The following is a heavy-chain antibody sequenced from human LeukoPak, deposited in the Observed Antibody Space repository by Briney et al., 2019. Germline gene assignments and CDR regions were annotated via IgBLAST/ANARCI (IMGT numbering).Heavy chain of an antibody. CDR1: GLTVSSNY. D-gene: IGHD6-19*01. CDR2: IYSGGST. J-gene: IGHJ4*02. Sequence: PGGSLRLSCAASGLTVSSNYMSRVRQAPGKGLEWVSVIYSGGSTYYANSVKGRFTISRDNSKNTLYLQMKSLRAEDTAVYYCARCSGWNSCYFDYWGQGTLVTVSS. CDR3: ARCSGWNSCYFDY. V-gene: IGHV3-53*01.